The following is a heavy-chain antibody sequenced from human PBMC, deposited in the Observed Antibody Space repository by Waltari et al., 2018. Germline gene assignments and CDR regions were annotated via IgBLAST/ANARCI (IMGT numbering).Heavy chain of an antibody. Sequence: QVQLVESGGGVVQPGRSLRLSCAASGFTFSSYGMHWVRQAPGKGLEWVAVIWYDGRNKYYADSVKGRFTIARDNSKNTLYLQMNSLRAEDTAVYYCARVELAYCGGDCYGYYGMDVWGQGTTVTVSS. CDR2: IWYDGRNK. CDR3: ARVELAYCGGDCYGYYGMDV. J-gene: IGHJ6*02. CDR1: GFTFSSYG. V-gene: IGHV3-33*01. D-gene: IGHD2-21*02.